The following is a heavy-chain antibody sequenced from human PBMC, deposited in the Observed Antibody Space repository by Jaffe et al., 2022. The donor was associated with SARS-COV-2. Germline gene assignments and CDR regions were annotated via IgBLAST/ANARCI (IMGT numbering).Heavy chain of an antibody. Sequence: QVQLVESGGGVVQPGRSLRLSCAASGFTFSSYAMHWVRQAPGKGLEWVAVISYDGSNKYYADSVKGRFTISRDNSKNTLYLQMNSLRAEDTAVYYCARDGDQGGRLFDYWGQGTLVTVSS. D-gene: IGHD2-15*01. CDR2: ISYDGSNK. V-gene: IGHV3-30*04. CDR1: GFTFSSYA. CDR3: ARDGDQGGRLFDY. J-gene: IGHJ4*02.